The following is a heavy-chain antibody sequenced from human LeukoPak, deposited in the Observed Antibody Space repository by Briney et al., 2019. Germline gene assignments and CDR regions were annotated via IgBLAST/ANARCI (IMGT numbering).Heavy chain of an antibody. CDR3: AKGGGPYHLPTDY. V-gene: IGHV3-33*06. D-gene: IGHD2-2*01. J-gene: IGHJ4*02. CDR1: GFTFSSYG. CDR2: IWYDGSNK. Sequence: GSLRLSCAASGFTFSSYGMHWVRQAPGKGLEWVAVIWYDGSNKYYADSVKGRFTISRDSSKNTLYLQMNSLRSEDTAVYYCAKGGGPYHLPTDYWGQGTLVTVSS.